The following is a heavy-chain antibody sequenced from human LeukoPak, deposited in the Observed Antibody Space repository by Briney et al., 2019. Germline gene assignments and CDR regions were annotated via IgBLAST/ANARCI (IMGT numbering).Heavy chain of an antibody. V-gene: IGHV4-38-2*01. CDR3: ATHCSSTSCYENGMDV. Sequence: SETLSLTCAVSGYSISSGYYWGWIRQPPGKGLEWIGSIYHSGSTYYNPSLKSRVTISVDTSKNQFSLKLSSVTAADTAVYYCATHCSSTSCYENGMDVRGKGTTVTVSS. J-gene: IGHJ6*04. CDR1: GYSISSGYY. D-gene: IGHD2-2*01. CDR2: IYHSGST.